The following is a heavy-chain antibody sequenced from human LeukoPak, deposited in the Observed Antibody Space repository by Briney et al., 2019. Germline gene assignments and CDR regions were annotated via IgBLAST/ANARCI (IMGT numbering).Heavy chain of an antibody. J-gene: IGHJ6*03. Sequence: AASVKVSCKASGYTFTSYYMHWVRQAPGQGLEWMGIINPSGGSTSYAQKFQGRVTMTRDMSTSTVYMELSSLRSDDTAVYYCARDILIYGDYQNYMDVWGKGTTVTISS. V-gene: IGHV1-46*01. D-gene: IGHD4-17*01. CDR2: INPSGGST. CDR1: GYTFTSYY. CDR3: ARDILIYGDYQNYMDV.